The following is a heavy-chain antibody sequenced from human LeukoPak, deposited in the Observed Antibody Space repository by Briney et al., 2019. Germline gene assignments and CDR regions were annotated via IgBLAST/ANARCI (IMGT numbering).Heavy chain of an antibody. CDR3: AREDFQY. Sequence: PGGSLRLSCAASGFTFSSYWMNWVRQAPGKGLEWVANIKPDGSDESYVDFVKGRFTISRDNAKNSLYLQMNSLRAEDTAVYYCAREDFQYWAQGTLDTVSS. V-gene: IGHV3-7*04. CDR2: IKPDGSDE. J-gene: IGHJ4*02. CDR1: GFTFSSYW.